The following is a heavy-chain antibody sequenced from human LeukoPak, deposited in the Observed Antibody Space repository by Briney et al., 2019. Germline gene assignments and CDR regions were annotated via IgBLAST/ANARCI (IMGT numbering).Heavy chain of an antibody. V-gene: IGHV5-51*01. Sequence: KRGESLKISCKGSGYSFTSYWIGWVRHMPGKGLEWMGIIYPGDSDTRYSPSFQGQVTISADKSISTAYLQWSSLKASDTAMYYCASDSSGGSDAFDIWGQGTMVTVSS. J-gene: IGHJ3*02. CDR1: GYSFTSYW. D-gene: IGHD3-22*01. CDR3: ASDSSGGSDAFDI. CDR2: IYPGDSDT.